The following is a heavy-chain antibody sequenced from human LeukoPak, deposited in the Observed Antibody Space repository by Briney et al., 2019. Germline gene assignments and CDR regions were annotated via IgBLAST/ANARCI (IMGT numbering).Heavy chain of an antibody. CDR3: ASAPFSSTNY. J-gene: IGHJ4*02. D-gene: IGHD2-2*01. CDR2: INSDGSST. CDR1: GFTFSSYW. V-gene: IGHV3-74*01. Sequence: GGSLRLSCAASGFTFSSYWMHWVRQAPGKGLVWVSRINSDGSSTNYADSARGRFTISRDNAKNTLYLQMNSLRAEDTAVYYCASAPFSSTNYWGQGTLVTVSS.